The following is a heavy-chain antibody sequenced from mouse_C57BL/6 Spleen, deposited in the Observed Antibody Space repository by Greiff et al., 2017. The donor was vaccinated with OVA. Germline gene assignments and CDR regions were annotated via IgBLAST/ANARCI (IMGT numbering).Heavy chain of an antibody. CDR1: GYTFTSYW. D-gene: IGHD2-3*01. V-gene: IGHV1-64*01. CDR3: ARDGYYDLPYAMDY. CDR2: IHPNSGST. Sequence: QVQLQQPGAELVKPGASVQLSCKASGYTFTSYWMHWVKQRPGQGLEWIGMIHPNSGSTNYNEKFKSKATLTVDKSSSTAYMQLSSLTSEDSAVYYCARDGYYDLPYAMDYWGQGTSVTVSS. J-gene: IGHJ4*01.